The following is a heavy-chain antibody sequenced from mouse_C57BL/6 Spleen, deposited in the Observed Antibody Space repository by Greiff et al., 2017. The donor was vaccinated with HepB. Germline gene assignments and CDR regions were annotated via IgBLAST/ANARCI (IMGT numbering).Heavy chain of an antibody. Sequence: QVQLKQPGAELVMPGASVKLSCKASGYTFTSYWMHWVKQRPGQGLEWIGEIDPSDSYTNYNQKFKGKSTLTVDKSSSTAYMQLSSLTSEDSAVYYCARTYYYGSSYEGVDYWGQGTSVTVSS. J-gene: IGHJ4*01. CDR3: ARTYYYGSSYEGVDY. CDR1: GYTFTSYW. CDR2: IDPSDSYT. V-gene: IGHV1-69*01. D-gene: IGHD1-1*01.